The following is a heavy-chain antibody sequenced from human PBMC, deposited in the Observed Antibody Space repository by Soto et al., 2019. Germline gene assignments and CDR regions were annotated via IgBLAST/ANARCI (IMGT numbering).Heavy chain of an antibody. CDR1: EFPLDHYP. CDR2: ISWDGVKT. V-gene: IGHV3-43*01. J-gene: IGHJ4*02. Sequence: HPGGSLSLSCAASEFPLDHYPLHWVRQVPGKGLEWVSHISWDGVKTYYADSLRGRFTISRDNSKNSLYLEMGSLRTEDTAFYYCVKGGNRGSGIDYWGQGSLVTVSS. CDR3: VKGGNRGSGIDY. D-gene: IGHD3-10*01.